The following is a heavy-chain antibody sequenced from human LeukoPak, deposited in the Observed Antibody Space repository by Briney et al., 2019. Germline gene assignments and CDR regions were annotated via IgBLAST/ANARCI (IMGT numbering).Heavy chain of an antibody. D-gene: IGHD3-22*01. Sequence: SETLSLTCTVSVGSISSSSYYWGWIRQPPGKGLEWIGSIYYSGSTYYNPSLKSRVTISVDTSKNQFSLKLSSVTAADTAVYYCARSSYRRITMIVVPKAPENWFDPWGQGTLVTVSS. CDR1: VGSISSSSYY. V-gene: IGHV4-39*01. CDR3: ARSSYRRITMIVVPKAPENWFDP. CDR2: IYYSGST. J-gene: IGHJ5*02.